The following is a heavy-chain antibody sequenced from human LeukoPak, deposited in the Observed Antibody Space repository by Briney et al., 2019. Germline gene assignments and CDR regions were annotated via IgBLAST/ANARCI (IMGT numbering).Heavy chain of an antibody. CDR2: INQESTET. CDR1: GFRFTGFW. Sequence: GGSLRLSCAASGFRFTGFWMSWVRQAPGEGPEWVANINQESTETYYVDSVRGRFTISRDNAKNSLSLQMNSLRVEDTAVCYCAREVDRSFGYWGQGNLVTVSS. V-gene: IGHV3-7*01. J-gene: IGHJ4*02. D-gene: IGHD2-15*01. CDR3: AREVDRSFGY.